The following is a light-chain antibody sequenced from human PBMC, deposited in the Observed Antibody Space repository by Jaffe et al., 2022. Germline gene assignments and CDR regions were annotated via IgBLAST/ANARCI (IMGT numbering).Light chain of an antibody. CDR3: QAWDSYTVV. Sequence: SYELTQPPSVSVSPGQTASITCSGDKLGDKYACWYQEKPGQPPVLVIFQDSKRPSGIPERFSASNSGNTATLTISGTQAVDEADYYCQAWDSYTVVFGGGTRLTVL. CDR1: KLGDKY. J-gene: IGLJ2*01. CDR2: QDS. V-gene: IGLV3-1*01.